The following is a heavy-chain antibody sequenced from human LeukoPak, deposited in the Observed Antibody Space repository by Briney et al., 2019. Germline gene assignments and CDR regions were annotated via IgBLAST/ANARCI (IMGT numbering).Heavy chain of an antibody. CDR1: GFIFSNYW. Sequence: PWGSLRLSCAASGFIFSNYWMSWVRQAPGKGLEWVANIKQDGSEKYYVDSVKGRFTISRDNAKKSLYLQMNSLRAEDAALYYCARDGKEHQLQFTRGVFPRWGQGTLVTVSS. D-gene: IGHD2-2*01. CDR2: IKQDGSEK. J-gene: IGHJ4*02. CDR3: ARDGKEHQLQFTRGVFPR. V-gene: IGHV3-7*01.